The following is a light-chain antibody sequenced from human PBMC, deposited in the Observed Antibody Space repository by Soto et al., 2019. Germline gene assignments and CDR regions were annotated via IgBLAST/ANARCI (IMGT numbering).Light chain of an antibody. CDR2: GNS. J-gene: IGLJ3*02. Sequence: QSVLTQPPSVSGSPGQRVTISCTGSSSNIGAGYDVHWYQQLPGKAPKLLIYGNSNRPSGVPDRFSGSKSGTSASLAITGLQAEDEADYYCQSYDSSLSGSVFGGGTQVTVL. CDR3: QSYDSSLSGSV. V-gene: IGLV1-40*01. CDR1: SSNIGAGYD.